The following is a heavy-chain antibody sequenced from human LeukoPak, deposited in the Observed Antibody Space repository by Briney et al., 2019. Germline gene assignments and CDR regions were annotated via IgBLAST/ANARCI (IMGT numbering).Heavy chain of an antibody. V-gene: IGHV3-13*01. CDR1: GFTFSSYD. Sequence: GGSLRLSCAASGFTFSSYDMHWVRQATGKGLEWVSAIGTAGDTYYPGSVKGRFTISRENAKNSLYLQMNSLRAGDTAVYYCARSFGYGLFDYWGQGTLVTVSS. CDR3: ARSFGYGLFDY. J-gene: IGHJ4*02. D-gene: IGHD5-18*01. CDR2: IGTAGDT.